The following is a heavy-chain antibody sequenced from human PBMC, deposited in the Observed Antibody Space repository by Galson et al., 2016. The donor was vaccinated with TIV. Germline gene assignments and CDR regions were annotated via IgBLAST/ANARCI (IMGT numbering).Heavy chain of an antibody. V-gene: IGHV3-30*03. D-gene: IGHD5-24*01. Sequence: SLRLSCAASGFRFRSYGMDWVRQAPGKGLEWVAVISSDGTNAHYAVSMKGRFTISRDNPGNTRYLQMNNLRSEYTAVYYCATDGRDASNPYFDSWGQGTLVTVSS. J-gene: IGHJ4*02. CDR2: ISSDGTNA. CDR1: GFRFRSYG. CDR3: ATDGRDASNPYFDS.